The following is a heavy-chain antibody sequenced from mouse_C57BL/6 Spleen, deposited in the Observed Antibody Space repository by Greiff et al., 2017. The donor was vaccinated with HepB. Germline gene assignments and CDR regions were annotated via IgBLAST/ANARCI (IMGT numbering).Heavy chain of an antibody. Sequence: EVKLVESGPGLVKPSQSLSLTCSVTGYSITSGYYWNWIRQFPGNKLEWMGYISYDGSNNYNPSLKNRISITRDTSKNQFFLKLNSVTTEDTATYYCAREEITTVVAGAMDYWGQGTSVTVSS. D-gene: IGHD1-1*01. V-gene: IGHV3-6*01. CDR3: AREEITTVVAGAMDY. CDR2: ISYDGSN. J-gene: IGHJ4*01. CDR1: GYSITSGYY.